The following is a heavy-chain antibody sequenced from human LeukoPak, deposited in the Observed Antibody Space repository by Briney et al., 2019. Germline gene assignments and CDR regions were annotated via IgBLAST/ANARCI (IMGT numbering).Heavy chain of an antibody. Sequence: PGGSRRLSCAASGFSFNSDWMDWVRQAPGKGLEWVANIKHDESEKNYLDSVKGRFTISRDNAQNSLYLQMNGLRVEDTAVYYCTRRLDDWGQGTLVTVSS. CDR3: TRRLDD. D-gene: IGHD3-16*01. V-gene: IGHV3-7*01. CDR1: GFSFNSDW. CDR2: IKHDESEK. J-gene: IGHJ4*02.